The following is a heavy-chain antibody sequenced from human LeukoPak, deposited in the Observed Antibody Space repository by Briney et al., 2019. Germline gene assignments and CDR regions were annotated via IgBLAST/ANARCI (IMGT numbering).Heavy chain of an antibody. D-gene: IGHD1-26*01. CDR3: TRWGPSPSDY. CDR1: GYIFINHG. V-gene: IGHV1-18*01. CDR2: ISAYNGNT. J-gene: IGHJ4*02. Sequence: GASVKVSCKASGYIFINHGIAWVRQAPGQGFEYMGWISAYNGNTDYAQKFEGRVTMTTDTSTITAYMELRGLRFDDTAVYYCTRWGPSPSDYWGQGTLVTVSS.